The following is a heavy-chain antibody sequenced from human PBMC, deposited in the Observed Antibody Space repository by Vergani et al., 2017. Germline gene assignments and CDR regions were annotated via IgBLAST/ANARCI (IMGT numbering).Heavy chain of an antibody. D-gene: IGHD2/OR15-2a*01. CDR3: VKEKIDLGSYFFDS. J-gene: IGHJ4*01. CDR2: ISGQNFRT. Sequence: EVQLLESGGGSAQPGESLRLSCVASGFTFTAHGLNWVRQAPGKGLEWVSGISGQNFRTHYADSVKGRFTISRDESKNTVFLQMHSLRAEDTAIYYCVKEKIDLGSYFFDSWGHGILVTVSS. V-gene: IGHV3-23*01. CDR1: GFTFTAHG.